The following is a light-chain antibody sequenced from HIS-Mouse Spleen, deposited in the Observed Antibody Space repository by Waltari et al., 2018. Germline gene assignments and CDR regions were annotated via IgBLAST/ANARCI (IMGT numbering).Light chain of an antibody. CDR3: CSYAGSSTWV. CDR2: EGS. CDR1: SSDVGSYNL. V-gene: IGLV2-23*01. Sequence: QSALTQPASVSGSPGQSITISCTGTSSDVGSYNLVSWYQQPQGKAPKLMIYEGSKRPSGVSNRFSGSKSGNTASLTTSGLQAEDEADYYCCSYAGSSTWVFGGGTKLTVL. J-gene: IGLJ3*02.